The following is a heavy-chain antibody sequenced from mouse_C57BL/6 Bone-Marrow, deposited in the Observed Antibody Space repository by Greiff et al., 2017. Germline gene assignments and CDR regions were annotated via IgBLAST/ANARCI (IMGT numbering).Heavy chain of an antibody. CDR2: IDPNSGGT. CDR3: AILGY. V-gene: IGHV1-72*01. Sequence: VQLQQPGAELVKPGASVKLSCKASGYTFTSYWMHWVKPRPGRGLEGIGRIDPNSGGTKYNEKFKRKATLTVDKPSRTAYMQLSSLTSEDSAVYYCAILGYWGQGTTLTVAS. J-gene: IGHJ2*01. CDR1: GYTFTSYW.